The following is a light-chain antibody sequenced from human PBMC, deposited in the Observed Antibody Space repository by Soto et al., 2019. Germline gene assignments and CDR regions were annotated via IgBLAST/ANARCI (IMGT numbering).Light chain of an antibody. Sequence: AIQLTQSPSSPSASVGDRVTITCRASQGVSSALAWYQQKPGTPPKLLIYDASSLESGVPSRFSGSGSGTDFTLTISSLQPADFATYYCQQSNSFPLTFGGGTKVEIK. V-gene: IGKV1-13*02. CDR1: QGVSSA. CDR3: QQSNSFPLT. CDR2: DAS. J-gene: IGKJ4*01.